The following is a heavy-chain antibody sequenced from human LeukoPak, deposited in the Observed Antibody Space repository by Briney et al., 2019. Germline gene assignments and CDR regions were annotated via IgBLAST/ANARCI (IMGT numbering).Heavy chain of an antibody. D-gene: IGHD3-22*01. Sequence: GGSLRLSCAASGFTFSSYWMSWVRQAPRKGLEWVGRIICKTDGGTTDYAAPVKGRFTISRDDSKNTLYLQMNSLKTEDTAGYYCTLTYYYDSSGYSDLDYWGQGTLVTVSS. CDR2: IICKTDGGTT. J-gene: IGHJ4*02. CDR1: GFTFSSYW. V-gene: IGHV3-15*01. CDR3: TLTYYYDSSGYSDLDY.